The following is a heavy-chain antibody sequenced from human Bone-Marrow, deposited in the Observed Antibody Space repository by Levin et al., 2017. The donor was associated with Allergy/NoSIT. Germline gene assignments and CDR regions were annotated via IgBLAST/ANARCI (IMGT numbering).Heavy chain of an antibody. Sequence: RGESLKISCKASGGTFGSYVITWLRQAPGQGPEYLGRIIPIVGSTNLAQKFQTRVTITAASSTATAYMEVSRLRSDDTAVYYCATTRSMAGTRESYFDSWGQGTLVTVSS. D-gene: IGHD6-19*01. CDR1: GGTFGSYV. CDR3: ATTRSMAGTRESYFDS. CDR2: IIPIVGST. V-gene: IGHV1-69*11. J-gene: IGHJ4*02.